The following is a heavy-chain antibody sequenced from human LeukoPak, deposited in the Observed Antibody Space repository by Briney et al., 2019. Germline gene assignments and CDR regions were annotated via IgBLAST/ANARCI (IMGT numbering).Heavy chain of an antibody. CDR2: IYYSGST. J-gene: IGHJ5*02. CDR1: GGSISSYY. CDR3: ASLPHCSSTSRYEGWFDP. V-gene: IGHV4-59*08. Sequence: SETLSLTCTVSGGSISSYYWSWIRQPPGKGLEWIGYIYYSGSTNYNPSLKSRVTISVDTSKNQFSLKLSSVTAADTAVYYCASLPHCSSTSRYEGWFDPWGQGTLVTVSS. D-gene: IGHD2-2*01.